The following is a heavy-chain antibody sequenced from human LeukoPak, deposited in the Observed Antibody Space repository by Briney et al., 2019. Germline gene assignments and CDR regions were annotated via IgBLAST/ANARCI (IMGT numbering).Heavy chain of an antibody. Sequence: SGPTLVNPTQTLTLTCTSSGFSLSTSGVGVGWIRQPPGKALEWLALIYWNDDKRYSPSLKSRLTITKDTSKNQVVLTMTNMDPVDTATYYCAHNVRAHYYDSSGYIDYWGQGTLVTVSS. D-gene: IGHD3-22*01. J-gene: IGHJ4*02. CDR1: GFSLSTSGVG. CDR3: AHNVRAHYYDSSGYIDY. CDR2: IYWNDDK. V-gene: IGHV2-5*01.